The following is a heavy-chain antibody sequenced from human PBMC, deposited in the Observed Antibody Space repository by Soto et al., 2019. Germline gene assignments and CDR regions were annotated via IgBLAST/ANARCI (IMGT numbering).Heavy chain of an antibody. CDR1: GFTFSSYW. V-gene: IGHV3-74*01. D-gene: IGHD1-26*01. Sequence: PGGSLRLSCAASGFTFSSYWMHWVRQAPGKGLVWVSRINSDGSSTSYADSVKGRFTISRDNAKNTLYLQMNSLRAEDTAVYYCARGLGGSYYMTTFDYWGQGTLVTVSS. CDR2: INSDGSST. J-gene: IGHJ4*02. CDR3: ARGLGGSYYMTTFDY.